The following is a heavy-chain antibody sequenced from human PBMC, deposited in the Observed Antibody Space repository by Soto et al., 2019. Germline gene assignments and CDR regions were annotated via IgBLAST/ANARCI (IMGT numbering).Heavy chain of an antibody. CDR3: AKDESSSWELYFDY. D-gene: IGHD6-13*01. CDR1: GFTFSSYG. CDR2: ISYDGSNK. Sequence: QVQLVESGGGVVQPGRSLRLSCAASGFTFSSYGMHWVRQAPGKGLEWVAVISYDGSNKYYADSVKGRFTISRDNSKNTLYLQMNSLRAEDTAVYYCAKDESSSWELYFDYWGQGTLVTVSS. J-gene: IGHJ4*02. V-gene: IGHV3-30*18.